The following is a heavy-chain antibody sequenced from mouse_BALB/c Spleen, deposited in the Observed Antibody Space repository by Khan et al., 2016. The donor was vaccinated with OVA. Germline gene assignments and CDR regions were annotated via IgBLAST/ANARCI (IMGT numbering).Heavy chain of an antibody. CDR3: ARSHYYSYGYALDY. V-gene: IGHV3-2*02. Sequence: EVQLVESGPGLVKPSQSLSLTCTVTGYSITSDYAWNWIRQFPGNKLAWMGFISSSGSTSYNPSLKSRISITRDTSKNQFFLQLKSVTTEDTATYYCARSHYYSYGYALDYWGRGTSVTVSS. D-gene: IGHD2-14*01. CDR2: ISSSGST. J-gene: IGHJ4*01. CDR1: GYSITSDYA.